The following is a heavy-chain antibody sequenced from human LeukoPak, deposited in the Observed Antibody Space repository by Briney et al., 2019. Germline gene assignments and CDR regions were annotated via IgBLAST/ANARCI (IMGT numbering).Heavy chain of an antibody. D-gene: IGHD1-26*01. J-gene: IGHJ4*02. CDR2: INTNTGTP. CDR3: ASLHLVGATRGDGFDY. V-gene: IGHV7-4-1*02. CDR1: GYTFTRYG. Sequence: ASVKVSCKASGYTFTRYGLNWVRQAPGQGLEWMGWINTNTGTPTYAQGFTGRFVFSLDTSVSTAYLQISSLKAEDTAMYYCASLHLVGATRGDGFDYWGQGTLVTVSS.